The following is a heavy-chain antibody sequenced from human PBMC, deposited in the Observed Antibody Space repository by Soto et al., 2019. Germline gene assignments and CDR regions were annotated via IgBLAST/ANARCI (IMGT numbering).Heavy chain of an antibody. J-gene: IGHJ2*01. Sequence: EVQLVGSGGGLVQPGRSLRLSCAASGFAFNDYGMHWVRQAPGKGLEWVAGLSWNGRSIGYADSVKGRFTISRDNAKNSLYLQMNSLRVEDTALYYCAKDIHGDNVWYFDFWGRGTLVTVSS. V-gene: IGHV3-9*01. CDR1: GFAFNDYG. CDR2: LSWNGRSI. CDR3: AKDIHGDNVWYFDF. D-gene: IGHD4-17*01.